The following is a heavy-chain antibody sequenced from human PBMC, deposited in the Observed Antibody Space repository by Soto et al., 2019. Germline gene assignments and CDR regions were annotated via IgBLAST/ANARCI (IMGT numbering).Heavy chain of an antibody. D-gene: IGHD3-16*01. CDR3: ARDGGLLGRDV. CDR2: ISYDGSNK. J-gene: IGHJ6*02. CDR1: GFTFSSYA. V-gene: IGHV3-30-3*01. Sequence: QVQLVESGGGVVQPGRSLRLSCAASGFTFSSYAMHWVRQAPGKGLEWVAVISYDGSNKYYADSVKGRFTISRDNSKNTLYLQMNSLRAEDTAVYYCARDGGLLGRDVWGQGTTVTVSS.